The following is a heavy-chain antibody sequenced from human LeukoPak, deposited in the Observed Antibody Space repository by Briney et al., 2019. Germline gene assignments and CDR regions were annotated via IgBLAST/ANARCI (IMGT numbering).Heavy chain of an antibody. CDR3: AKRGVVIRVILVGFHKEAYYFDS. Sequence: GGSLRLSCAVSGITLSNYGMSWVRQAPGKGLEWVAGISGSGGGTNYADSVKGRFTISRDNPKNTLYLQMNRLRAEDTAVYFCAKRGVVIRVILVGFHKEAYYFDSWGQGALVTVSS. D-gene: IGHD3-22*01. CDR1: GITLSNYG. J-gene: IGHJ4*02. V-gene: IGHV3-23*01. CDR2: ISGSGGGT.